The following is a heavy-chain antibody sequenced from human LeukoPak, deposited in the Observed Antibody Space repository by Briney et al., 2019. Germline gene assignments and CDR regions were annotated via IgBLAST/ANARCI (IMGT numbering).Heavy chain of an antibody. J-gene: IGHJ6*03. CDR3: ARDQWLQSDYYMDV. Sequence: GGSLRLSYEASGFTLSSCAMSWVRQAPGKGLEWVSFISSSSSYIYYADSMKGRFTISRDNAKNSLYLQMNSLRAEDTAVYYCARDQWLQSDYYMDVWGKGTTVTVSS. V-gene: IGHV3-21*01. CDR2: ISSSSSYI. D-gene: IGHD5-18*01. CDR1: GFTLSSCA.